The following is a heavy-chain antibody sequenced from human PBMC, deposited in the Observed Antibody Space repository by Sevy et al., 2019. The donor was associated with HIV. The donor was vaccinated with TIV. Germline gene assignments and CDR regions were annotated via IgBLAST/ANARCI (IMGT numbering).Heavy chain of an antibody. D-gene: IGHD3-10*01. CDR2: ISGSGGST. Sequence: GGSLRLSCAASGFTFSSYAMSWVRQAPGKGLEWVSAISGSGGSTYYADSVKGRFTISRDNSKNTLYLQMNSLRAEDTAVYYGAKSQGSGSYYTDAFDIWGQGTMVTVSS. J-gene: IGHJ3*02. CDR3: AKSQGSGSYYTDAFDI. V-gene: IGHV3-23*01. CDR1: GFTFSSYA.